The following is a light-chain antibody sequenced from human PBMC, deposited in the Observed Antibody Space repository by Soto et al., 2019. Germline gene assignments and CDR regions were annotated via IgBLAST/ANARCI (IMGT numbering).Light chain of an antibody. CDR3: QSPDSRGTPVV. J-gene: IGLJ2*01. Sequence: SYELTQPPSVSVSPGQTARITCSGDALPKHYAYWYQQKPGQAPVLVIYKDSERPSRIPERFSGSRSGTTVTLTISGVQAEDEVDYYCQSPDSRGTPVVVGAGSKLTVL. CDR2: KDS. CDR1: ALPKHY. V-gene: IGLV3-25*03.